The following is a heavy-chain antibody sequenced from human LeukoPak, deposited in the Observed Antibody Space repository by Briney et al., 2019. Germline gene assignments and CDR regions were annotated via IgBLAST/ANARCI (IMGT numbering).Heavy chain of an antibody. J-gene: IGHJ5*02. CDR1: GGSSSSYY. V-gene: IGHV4-59*12. CDR2: IYYSGST. D-gene: IGHD4-17*01. Sequence: SETLSLTCTVSGGSSSSYYWSWIQQPPGKGLEWIGYIYYSGSTNYNPPLKSRVIISIDTSKNQFSLKLSSVTAADTAVYYCAIALGYGDYFGWFDPWGQGTLVTVSS. CDR3: AIALGYGDYFGWFDP.